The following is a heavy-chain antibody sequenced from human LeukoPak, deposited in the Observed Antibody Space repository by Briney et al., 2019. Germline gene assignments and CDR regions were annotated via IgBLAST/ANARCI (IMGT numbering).Heavy chain of an antibody. D-gene: IGHD3-3*01. V-gene: IGHV4-38-2*01. CDR1: GYSISSGYY. CDR2: IYHSGST. J-gene: IGHJ5*02. Sequence: SETLSLTCAVSGYSISSGYYWGWIRQPPGKGLEWIGSIYHSGSTYYNPSLKSRVTISVDTSKNQFSLKLSSVTAADTAVYYCARLIPYDLWSGYYRGWFDPWGQGTLVTVSS. CDR3: ARLIPYDLWSGYYRGWFDP.